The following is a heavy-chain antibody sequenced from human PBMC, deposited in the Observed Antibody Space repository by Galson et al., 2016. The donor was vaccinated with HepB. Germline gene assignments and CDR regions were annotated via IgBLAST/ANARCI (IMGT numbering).Heavy chain of an antibody. J-gene: IGHJ3*01. V-gene: IGHV1-69*13. D-gene: IGHD5-12*01. CDR2: IVPLVDAP. CDR3: ATRTMHGYTGDDAFDV. Sequence: SVKVSCKASGVTFSSQTFGWVRQAPGHGLEWMGGIVPLVDAPGHAQIFRGRVTLTADSSTTTVYLDLSDLQSDDTAVYYCATRTMHGYTGDDAFDVWGQGTVVTVS. CDR1: GVTFSSQT.